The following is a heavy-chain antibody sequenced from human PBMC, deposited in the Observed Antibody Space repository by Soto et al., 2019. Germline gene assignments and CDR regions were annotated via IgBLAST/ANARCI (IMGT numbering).Heavy chain of an antibody. V-gene: IGHV1-2*02. D-gene: IGHD1-26*01. CDR1: GYTFTVYY. J-gene: IGHJ4*02. CDR2: INPKSGGT. Sequence: ASVKVSCKASGYTFTVYYMHWVRQAPGQGLEWMGWINPKSGGTMYPQKFQGRVTMTWDTSISTAYMALTRLRSDDTAVYYCARDLAKGGGSASFDYWGQGTLVTVSS. CDR3: ARDLAKGGGSASFDY.